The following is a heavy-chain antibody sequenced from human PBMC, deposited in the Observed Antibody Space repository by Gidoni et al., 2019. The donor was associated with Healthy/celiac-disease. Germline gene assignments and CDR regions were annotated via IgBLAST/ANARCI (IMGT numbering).Heavy chain of an antibody. CDR3: AKDRTGH. CDR2: ISYDGSNK. Sequence: QVQLVESGGGVVQPGRSLRLYCAASGFTFSSYGMHWVRQAPGKGLEWVAVISYDGSNKYYADSVKGRFTISRDNSKNTLYLQMNSLRAEDTAVYYCAKDRTGHWGQGTLVTVSS. D-gene: IGHD1-1*01. V-gene: IGHV3-30*18. CDR1: GFTFSSYG. J-gene: IGHJ4*02.